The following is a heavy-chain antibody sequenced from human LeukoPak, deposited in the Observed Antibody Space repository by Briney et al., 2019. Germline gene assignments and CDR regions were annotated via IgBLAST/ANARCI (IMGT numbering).Heavy chain of an antibody. CDR3: AELGITMIGGV. Sequence: SCAAAGFTFTSYEMNWGRQAPGKGLEWVSYIRTSGRTIEYADSVKGRFTISRDNAKNSMYLQMNSLRAEDTAVYYCAELGITMIGGVWGKGTTVTISS. CDR1: GFTFTSYE. V-gene: IGHV3-48*03. J-gene: IGHJ6*04. CDR2: IRTSGRTI. D-gene: IGHD3-10*02.